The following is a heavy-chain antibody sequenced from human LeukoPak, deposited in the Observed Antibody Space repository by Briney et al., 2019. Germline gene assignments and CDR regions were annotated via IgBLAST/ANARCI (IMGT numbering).Heavy chain of an antibody. CDR2: ISYDGSNK. CDR1: GFTFSSYA. V-gene: IGHV3-30-3*01. CDR3: VRGGYHYYYGMDD. J-gene: IGHJ6*02. Sequence: PGGSLRLSCAASGFTFSSYAMHWVRQAPGKGLEWVAVISYDGSNKYYADSVKGRFTISRDNSKNTLYLQMNSLRPEDTAVYYCVRGGYHYYYGMDDWGQGTTVTVSS.